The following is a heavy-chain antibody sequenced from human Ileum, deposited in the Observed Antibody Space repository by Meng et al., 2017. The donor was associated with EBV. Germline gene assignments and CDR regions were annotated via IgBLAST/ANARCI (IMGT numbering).Heavy chain of an antibody. Sequence: QWSAGCLMPLEALFLLCAFYGGSFTNYYWTWIRQPPGKGLEWIGEIDHSGSNKYNPSIKGRVTISLDTSNNQFSLKLNSVTAADTALYYCARYGRCSGNSFYCFDPWGQGSLVTVSS. CDR2: IDHSGSN. D-gene: IGHD4-23*01. V-gene: IGHV4-34*01. CDR1: GGSFTNYY. J-gene: IGHJ5*02. CDR3: ARYGRCSGNSFYCFDP.